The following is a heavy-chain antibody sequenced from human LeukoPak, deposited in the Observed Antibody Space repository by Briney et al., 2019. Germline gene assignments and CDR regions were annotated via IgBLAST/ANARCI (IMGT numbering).Heavy chain of an antibody. CDR1: GFTFSSYG. D-gene: IGHD3-3*01. V-gene: IGHV3-30*02. Sequence: GGSLRLSCAASGFTFSSYGMHWVRQAPGKGLEWVAFIRYDGNNKYYADSVKGRFTISRDNSKNTLYLHVNSLRPEDTAVYYCXXXXXYEAQYYYYYMDVWGKGTTVTISS. CDR2: IRYDGNNK. CDR3: XXXXXYEAQYYYYYMDV. J-gene: IGHJ6*03.